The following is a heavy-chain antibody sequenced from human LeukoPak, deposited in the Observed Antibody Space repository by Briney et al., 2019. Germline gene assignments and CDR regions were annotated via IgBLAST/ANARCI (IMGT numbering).Heavy chain of an antibody. CDR3: ARGGGDS. Sequence: PGGALRLSCAPSRFTFSTSRMNWVRHAPGKGLEWEAMITQEERERYYVDSVKGRFIIYRDNLKRSLYLQMNSLRAEDTAVYYCARGGGDSWGQGTLVTVSS. CDR2: ITQEERER. J-gene: IGHJ4*02. D-gene: IGHD3-3*01. V-gene: IGHV3-7*01. CDR1: RFTFSTSR.